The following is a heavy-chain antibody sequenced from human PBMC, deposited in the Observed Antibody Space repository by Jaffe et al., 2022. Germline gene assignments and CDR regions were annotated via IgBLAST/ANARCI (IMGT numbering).Heavy chain of an antibody. Sequence: EVQLVESGGGLVQPGGSLRLSCAASGFTFSSYEMNWVRQAPGKGLEWVSYISSSGSTIYYADSVKGRFTISRDNAKNSLYLQMNSLRAEDTAVYYCARDHSHSSSWYGRGDYFDYWGQGTLVTVSS. CDR1: GFTFSSYE. CDR2: ISSSGSTI. D-gene: IGHD6-13*01. J-gene: IGHJ4*02. CDR3: ARDHSHSSSWYGRGDYFDY. V-gene: IGHV3-48*03.